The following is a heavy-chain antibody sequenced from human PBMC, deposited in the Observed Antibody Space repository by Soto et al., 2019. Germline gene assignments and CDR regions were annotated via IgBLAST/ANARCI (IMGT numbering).Heavy chain of an antibody. Sequence: DVLLVQSGGTLVQPGGSLRLSCAASGFSFSSYAMHWVRQAPGKGLEWISYINGASTTTFYADSVKGRFTVSRDNADNSVYLQMTSLRHEDTAVYYCARDLSHWGQGTLVTVSS. CDR2: INGASTTT. CDR1: GFSFSSYA. V-gene: IGHV3-48*02. CDR3: ARDLSH. J-gene: IGHJ4*02.